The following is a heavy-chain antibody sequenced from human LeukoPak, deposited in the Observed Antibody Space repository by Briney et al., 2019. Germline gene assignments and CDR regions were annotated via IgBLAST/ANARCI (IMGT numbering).Heavy chain of an antibody. CDR3: ATRAGSFSSNY. CDR1: GFTFSNAW. CDR2: IKSKTDGGTT. Sequence: PGGTLRLSCAASGFTFSNAWMTWVRHSPGKGLEWVGRIKSKTDGGTTDYAAPVKGRFTISRDDSKKTLYLQMNSLKTDDTAVYYCATRAGSFSSNYWGQGTLVTVSS. J-gene: IGHJ4*02. V-gene: IGHV3-15*01. D-gene: IGHD2-15*01.